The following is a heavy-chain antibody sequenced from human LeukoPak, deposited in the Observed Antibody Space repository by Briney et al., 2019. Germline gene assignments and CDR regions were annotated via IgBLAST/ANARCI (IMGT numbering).Heavy chain of an antibody. V-gene: IGHV4-59*12. CDR3: ARLVVPAARAYYYYYYMDV. CDR2: IYYSGST. CDR1: GGSISSYY. D-gene: IGHD2-2*01. J-gene: IGHJ6*03. Sequence: SETLSLTCTVSGGSISSYYWNWIRQPPGKGLEWIGYIYYSGSTNYNPSLKSRVTISVDTSKNQFSLKLSSVTAADTAVYYCARLVVPAARAYYYYYYMDVWGKGTTVTVSS.